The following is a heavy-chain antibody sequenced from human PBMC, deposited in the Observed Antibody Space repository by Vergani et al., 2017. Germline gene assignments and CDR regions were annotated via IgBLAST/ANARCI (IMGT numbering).Heavy chain of an antibody. CDR1: EFTFSTYS. Sequence: EVQLVESGGGLVKPGGSLRLSCAASEFTFSTYSMNWVRQAPGKGLEWVSSISSGSTYTFYADSVKDRFIISRDNAKSTLYLHMSSLRAEDTAIYYCARDGEKVGYRRHNYLDFWGQGTLVTVSS. V-gene: IGHV3-21*06. CDR2: ISSGSTYT. J-gene: IGHJ4*02. CDR3: ARDGEKVGYRRHNYLDF. D-gene: IGHD6-25*01.